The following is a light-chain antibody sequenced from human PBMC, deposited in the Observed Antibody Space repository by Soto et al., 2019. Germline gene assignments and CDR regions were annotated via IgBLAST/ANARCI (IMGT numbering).Light chain of an antibody. CDR1: QSVDIN. J-gene: IGKJ1*01. V-gene: IGKV3-15*01. Sequence: VLNNSLATLSVTTGERVTLSCRASQSVDINLAWYQQKPGQAPRLLIYGASTRATDMPGRFSGRGSGTEFTLTIISLQSEDFAVYYCQQYRNWLRTFGQGAKVDI. CDR2: GAS. CDR3: QQYRNWLRT.